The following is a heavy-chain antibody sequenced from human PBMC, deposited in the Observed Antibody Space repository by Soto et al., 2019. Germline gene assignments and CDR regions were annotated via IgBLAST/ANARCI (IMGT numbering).Heavy chain of an antibody. Sequence: QITLKESGPTLVKPTQTLTLTCTFSGFSLSTSGVGVGWIRQPPGKALEWLTLIYWNDDKRYSPSLKSRLTITKNPSKNQVVHTRTDMDPVDTATYYCAHAAYDSGYVYGLDVWGQVTTVTVSS. J-gene: IGHJ6*02. CDR1: GFSLSTSGVG. V-gene: IGHV2-5*01. CDR2: IYWNDDK. D-gene: IGHD5-12*01. CDR3: AHAAYDSGYVYGLDV.